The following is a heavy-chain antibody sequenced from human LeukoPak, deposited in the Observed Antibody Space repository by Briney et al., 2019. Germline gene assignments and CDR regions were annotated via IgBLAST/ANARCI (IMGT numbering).Heavy chain of an antibody. CDR1: GFTFSDHY. V-gene: IGHV3-72*01. CDR3: VAMLRGVGY. Sequence: GGSLRLSCAGSGFTFSDHYMDWVRQAPGKELEWVGRSRNKVNSYTTDYAASVKGRFTISRDDSKNSVYLQINSLKTEDTAVYYCVAMLRGVGYWGQGTLVTVSS. CDR2: SRNKVNSYTT. D-gene: IGHD3-10*01. J-gene: IGHJ4*02.